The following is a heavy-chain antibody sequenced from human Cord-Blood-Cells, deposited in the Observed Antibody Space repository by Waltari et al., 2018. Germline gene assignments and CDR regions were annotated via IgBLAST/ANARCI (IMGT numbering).Heavy chain of an antibody. CDR3: ASPSGSYYDAFDI. CDR1: GGSISSSSYY. CDR2: IYYSGST. J-gene: IGHJ3*02. Sequence: QLQLQESGPGLVKPSETLSRTCTVSGGSISSSSYYWGWIRQPPGKGLEWIGSIYYSGSTYYNPSLKSRVTISVDTSKNQFSLKLSSVTAADTAVYYCASPSGSYYDAFDIWGQGTMVTVSS. V-gene: IGHV4-39*01. D-gene: IGHD1-26*01.